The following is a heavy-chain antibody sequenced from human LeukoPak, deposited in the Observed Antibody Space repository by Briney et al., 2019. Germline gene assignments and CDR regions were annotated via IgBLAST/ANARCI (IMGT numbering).Heavy chain of an antibody. CDR3: ARVFREGSSSWYRAY. CDR1: GGSISSYY. Sequence: SETLSLTCTVSGGSISSYYWSWIRQPPGKGLEWIGYIYYSGSTNYNPSLKSRVTISVDTSKNQFSLKLSSVTAADTAVYYCARVFREGSSSWYRAYWGQGTLVTVSS. V-gene: IGHV4-59*08. J-gene: IGHJ4*02. D-gene: IGHD6-13*01. CDR2: IYYSGST.